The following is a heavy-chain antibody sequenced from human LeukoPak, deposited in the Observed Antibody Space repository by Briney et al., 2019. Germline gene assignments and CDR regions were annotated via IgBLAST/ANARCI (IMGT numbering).Heavy chain of an antibody. CDR3: ATGSGFYYDH. V-gene: IGHV3-33*03. CDR2: AYHDGSGE. J-gene: IGHJ4*02. Sequence: GGSLRLSCAASGFTFNTYGMHWVRQAPGKGLEWVAVAYHDGSGEYYADSVKGRFTISRDSSKNMLYVEMNSLRVEDTAVYYCATGSGFYYDHWGQGTLVTVSS. D-gene: IGHD3-22*01. CDR1: GFTFNTYG.